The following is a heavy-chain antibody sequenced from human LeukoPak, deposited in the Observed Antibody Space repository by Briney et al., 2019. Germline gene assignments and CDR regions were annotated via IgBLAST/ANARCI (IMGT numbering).Heavy chain of an antibody. J-gene: IGHJ6*02. CDR3: ARVTGTVFYYYYGMDV. Sequence: GGSLRLSCAASGFTFSSYEMNWVRQAPGKGLEWVSYITSSGSTIYYADSVKGRSTISRDNAKNSLYLQMNSLRAEDTAVYYCARVTGTVFYYYYGMDVWGQGTTVTVSS. CDR2: ITSSGSTI. V-gene: IGHV3-48*03. CDR1: GFTFSSYE. D-gene: IGHD1-20*01.